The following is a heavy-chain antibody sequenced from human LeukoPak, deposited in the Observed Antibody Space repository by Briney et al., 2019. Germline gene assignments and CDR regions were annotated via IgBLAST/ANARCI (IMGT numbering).Heavy chain of an antibody. CDR3: ARESESRLRYFDWFPNWFDP. CDR1: GFSSYA. CDR2: ISGSGGST. V-gene: IGHV3-23*01. D-gene: IGHD3-9*01. Sequence: GGSLRLSCAASGFSSYAMSWVRQAPGKGLEWVSAISGSGGSTYYADSVKGRFTISRDNAKNSLYLQMNSLRAEDTAVYYCARESESRLRYFDWFPNWFDPWGQGTLVTVSS. J-gene: IGHJ5*02.